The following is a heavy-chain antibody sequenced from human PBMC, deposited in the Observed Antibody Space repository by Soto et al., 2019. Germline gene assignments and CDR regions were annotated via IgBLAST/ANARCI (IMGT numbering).Heavy chain of an antibody. D-gene: IGHD1-1*01. CDR3: ARARLEMATPIGTIDY. CDR1: GYTFTSYY. CDR2: INPSGGST. V-gene: IGHV1-46*01. J-gene: IGHJ4*02. Sequence: ASVKVSCKASGYTFTSYYMHWVRQAPGQGLEWMGIINPSGGSTSYAQKFQGRVTMTRDTSTSTVYMELSSLRSEDTAVYYCARARLEMATPIGTIDYWGQGTLVTVSS.